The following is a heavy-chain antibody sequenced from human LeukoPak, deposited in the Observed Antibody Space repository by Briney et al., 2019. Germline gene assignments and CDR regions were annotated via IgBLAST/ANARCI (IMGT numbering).Heavy chain of an antibody. J-gene: IGHJ4*02. D-gene: IGHD6-19*01. Sequence: ASVKVSCKASGYTFTSYGISWVRQAPGQGLEWMGWISAYNRNTNYAQKLQGRVTMTTDTSTSTAYMELRSLRSDDTAVYYCARDKARFGSGWFSNGFFIDYWGQGTLVTVSS. CDR2: ISAYNRNT. CDR1: GYTFTSYG. CDR3: ARDKARFGSGWFSNGFFIDY. V-gene: IGHV1-18*01.